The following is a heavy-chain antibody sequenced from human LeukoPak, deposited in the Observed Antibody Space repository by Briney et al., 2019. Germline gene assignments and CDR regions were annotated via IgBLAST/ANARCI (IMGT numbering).Heavy chain of an antibody. V-gene: IGHV1-8*01. Sequence: ASVKVSCTASGYTFTSYDINWVRQATGQGLEWMGWMNPNSGNTGYAQKFQGRVTMTRNTSISTAYMELSSLRSEDTAVYYCARRGCSSTSCLLINWFDPWGQGTLVTVSS. CDR3: ARRGCSSTSCLLINWFDP. D-gene: IGHD2-2*01. CDR2: MNPNSGNT. J-gene: IGHJ5*02. CDR1: GYTFTSYD.